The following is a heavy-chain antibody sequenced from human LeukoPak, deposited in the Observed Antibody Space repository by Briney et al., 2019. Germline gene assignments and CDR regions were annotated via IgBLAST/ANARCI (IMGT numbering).Heavy chain of an antibody. Sequence: PGGSLTLSCAASGDSDCNACMYRTGRASRRGREWVGRIKSNVEEGTTDYAATVKGRFTTSRDDSKHTLYLQMNSLKTEDTAVYYCPTVAGIQLRIGPNYYMAVWGKGTTVTVSS. CDR3: PTVAGIQLRIGPNYYMAV. CDR2: IKSNVEEGTT. D-gene: IGHD5-18*01. CDR1: GDSDCNAC. V-gene: IGHV3-15*01. J-gene: IGHJ6*03.